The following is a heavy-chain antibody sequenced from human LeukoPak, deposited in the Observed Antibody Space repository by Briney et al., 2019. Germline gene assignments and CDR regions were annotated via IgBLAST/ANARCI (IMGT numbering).Heavy chain of an antibody. CDR2: IYYSGST. D-gene: IGHD2-2*01. Sequence: SETLSLTCTVSGGSISSHYWSWIRQPPGKGLEWIGYIYYSGSTNYNPSLKSRVTISVDTSKNQFSLKLSSVTAADTAVYYCAREEYQRIVFDYWGQGTLVTVSS. CDR1: GGSISSHY. CDR3: AREEYQRIVFDY. J-gene: IGHJ4*02. V-gene: IGHV4-59*11.